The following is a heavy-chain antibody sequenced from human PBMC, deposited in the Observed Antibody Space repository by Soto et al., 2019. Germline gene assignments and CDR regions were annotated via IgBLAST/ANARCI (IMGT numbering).Heavy chain of an antibody. CDR3: THCSGESCHGGYFGMDV. CDR1: GFTFSGLW. CDR2: INGDGTTT. V-gene: IGHV3-74*01. D-gene: IGHD2-15*01. Sequence: GGSLRLSCAGSGFTFSGLWKHWVRQSPGKGLVWVSRINGDGTTTAYADSVKGRFTISRDNSKNTLYLQMSSLRAEDTAVYYCTHCSGESCHGGYFGMDVGGQGTTVTVSS. J-gene: IGHJ6*02.